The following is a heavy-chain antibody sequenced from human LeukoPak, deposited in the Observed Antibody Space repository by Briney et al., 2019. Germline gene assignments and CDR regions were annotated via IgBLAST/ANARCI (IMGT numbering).Heavy chain of an antibody. CDR2: IYHSGST. CDR3: ARTYYDSSGYGY. V-gene: IGHV4-30-2*01. CDR1: GGSISSGGYY. Sequence: SESLSLTCTVSGGSISSGGYYWSWVRQPPGKGLEWIGYIYHSGSTYYNPSLKRRVTISVDRSKNQFSLKLSSVTAADTAVYYCARTYYDSSGYGYWGQGTLVTVSS. J-gene: IGHJ4*02. D-gene: IGHD3-22*01.